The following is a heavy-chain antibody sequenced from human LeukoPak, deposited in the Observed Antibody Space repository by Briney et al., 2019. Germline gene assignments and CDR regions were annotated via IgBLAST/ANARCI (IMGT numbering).Heavy chain of an antibody. CDR1: GGSTSSYY. Sequence: SETLSLTCTVSGGSTSSYYWSWIRQPPGKGLEWIGYIYYSGSTNYNPSLKSRVTISVDTSKNQFSLKLSSVTAADTAVYYCARGNMNHDAFDIWGQGTMVTVSS. V-gene: IGHV4-59*08. CDR3: ARGNMNHDAFDI. J-gene: IGHJ3*02. D-gene: IGHD1-14*01. CDR2: IYYSGST.